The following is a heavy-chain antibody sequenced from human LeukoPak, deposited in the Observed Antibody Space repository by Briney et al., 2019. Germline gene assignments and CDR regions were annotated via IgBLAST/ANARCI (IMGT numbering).Heavy chain of an antibody. Sequence: SGGSLRLSCAASGFTFTGYAMNWVRQAPGEGLEWVSTVSVSGDSTYYADSVKGRFTISRDNSKDTLYLQMHSLRAEDTALYYCAKGRGVTTRPHSDFWGQGTLVTVSS. J-gene: IGHJ4*02. CDR2: VSVSGDST. CDR3: AKGRGVTTRPHSDF. D-gene: IGHD3-22*01. CDR1: GFTFTGYA. V-gene: IGHV3-23*01.